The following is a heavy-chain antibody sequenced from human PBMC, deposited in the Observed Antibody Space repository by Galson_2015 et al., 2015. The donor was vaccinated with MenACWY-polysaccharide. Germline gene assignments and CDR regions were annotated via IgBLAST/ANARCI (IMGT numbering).Heavy chain of an antibody. J-gene: IGHJ4*02. V-gene: IGHV3-30*03. CDR1: GFTFSNYG. D-gene: IGHD6-13*01. CDR3: AHIAATGSDY. CDR2: ISYDGSNE. Sequence: SLRLSCAASGFTFSNYGMHWVRQAPGKGLEWVAVISYDGSNEYYADSVKGRFTISRDNSKNTLWLQMDSLRVEDTAIYHCAHIAATGSDYWGQGTRVTVSS.